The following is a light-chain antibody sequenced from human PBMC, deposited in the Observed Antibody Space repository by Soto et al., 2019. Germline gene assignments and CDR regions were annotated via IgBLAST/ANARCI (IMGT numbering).Light chain of an antibody. J-gene: IGKJ1*01. V-gene: IGKV1-39*01. CDR3: QQTYNTPWT. Sequence: DLQMTQSPSSLSASVGDRVTITCRASQSIGNYLNWYQQKPGKAPKLLIYAASSLQSGVPSRFSGSGSGTDFTLTISSPQPEDFATYYCQQTYNTPWTFGQGTKVEIK. CDR1: QSIGNY. CDR2: AAS.